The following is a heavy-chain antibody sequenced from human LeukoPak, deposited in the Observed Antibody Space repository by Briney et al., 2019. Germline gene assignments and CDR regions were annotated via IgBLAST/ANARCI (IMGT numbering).Heavy chain of an antibody. Sequence: GSLRLSCAASGFTFSSYAMSWIRQPPGKGLEWIGYIYYSGSTNYNPSLKSRVTISVDTSKNQFSLKLSSVTAADTAVYYCARAGIAAAGGYYYYYGMDVWGQGTTVTVSS. V-gene: IGHV4-59*01. CDR2: IYYSGST. J-gene: IGHJ6*02. CDR1: GFTFSSYA. CDR3: ARAGIAAAGGYYYYYGMDV. D-gene: IGHD6-13*01.